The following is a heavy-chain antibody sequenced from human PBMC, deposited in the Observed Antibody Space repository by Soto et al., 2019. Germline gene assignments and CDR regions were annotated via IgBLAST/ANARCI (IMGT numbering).Heavy chain of an antibody. D-gene: IGHD6-13*01. CDR2: IKSKTDGGTT. Sequence: GVLRLSCAASGFTFSNAWMSWVRQAPGKGLEWVGRIKSKTDGGTTDYAAPVKGRFTISRDDSKNTLYLQMNSLKTEDTAVYYCTTSSCPNHYYYYGMDVWGQGTTVTVSS. J-gene: IGHJ6*02. CDR3: TTSSCPNHYYYYGMDV. CDR1: GFTFSNAW. V-gene: IGHV3-15*01.